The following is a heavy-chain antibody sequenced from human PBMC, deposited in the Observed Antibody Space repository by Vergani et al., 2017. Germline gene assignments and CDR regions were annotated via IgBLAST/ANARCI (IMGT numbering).Heavy chain of an antibody. D-gene: IGHD3-3*01. CDR3: ARDGEREIFGVVGYFDY. V-gene: IGHV3-23*01. Sequence: EVQLLQSGGGVIQPGGSVRLSCAASGFTFSACPMTWVRQAPGKGLEWVSAISARYPSTYYADSVKGRFTISRDNSKNMLYLQMNSLRAEDTAVYYCARDGEREIFGVVGYFDYWGQGTLVTVSS. J-gene: IGHJ4*02. CDR2: ISARYPST. CDR1: GFTFSACP.